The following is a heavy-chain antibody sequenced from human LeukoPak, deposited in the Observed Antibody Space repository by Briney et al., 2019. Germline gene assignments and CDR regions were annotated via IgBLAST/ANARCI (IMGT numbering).Heavy chain of an antibody. CDR1: GGSFSGYY. CDR3: ARGFLWRPRSWYYFDY. V-gene: IGHV4-34*01. Sequence: SETLSLTCAVYGGSFSGYYWSWIRQPPGKGLEWIGEINHSGSTNYNLSLKSRVTISVDTSKNQFSLKLSSVTAADTAVYYCARGFLWRPRSWYYFDYWGQGTLVTVSS. J-gene: IGHJ4*02. D-gene: IGHD6-13*01. CDR2: INHSGST.